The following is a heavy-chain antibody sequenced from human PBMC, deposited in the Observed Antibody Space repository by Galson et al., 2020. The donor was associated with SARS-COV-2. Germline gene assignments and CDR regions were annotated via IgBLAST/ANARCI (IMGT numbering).Heavy chain of an antibody. Sequence: GGSLRLSCAASGFAFSSYWMSWVRQAPGKGLEWVANIKQDGSEKDYVDSVKGRFTISRDNARNSLYLQMNSRGAEDTAVYFCARAFNDFWSGSYFDYWGQGTLVAVSS. V-gene: IGHV3-7*05. J-gene: IGHJ4*02. CDR2: IKQDGSEK. D-gene: IGHD3-3*01. CDR1: GFAFSSYW. CDR3: ARAFNDFWSGSYFDY.